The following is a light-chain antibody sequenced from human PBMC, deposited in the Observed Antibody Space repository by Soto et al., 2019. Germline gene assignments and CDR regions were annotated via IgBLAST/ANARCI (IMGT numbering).Light chain of an antibody. J-gene: IGKJ3*01. Sequence: EIVLTQSPATLSLSPGERATLSCRASQSVSSYLAWYQQKAGQAPRLLIYDASNRATGIPARFSGSGSGTDFTLTISSLEPEDFAVYYCQQRSNWPPVFTFGPGTEVDIK. V-gene: IGKV3-11*01. CDR2: DAS. CDR1: QSVSSY. CDR3: QQRSNWPPVFT.